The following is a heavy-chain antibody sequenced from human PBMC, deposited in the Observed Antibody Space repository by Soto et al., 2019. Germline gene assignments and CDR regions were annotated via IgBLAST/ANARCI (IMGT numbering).Heavy chain of an antibody. D-gene: IGHD2-15*01. CDR3: AKSRVVVVAPAPYYYGMDV. CDR1: GFTFSSYG. J-gene: IGHJ6*02. Sequence: GGSLRLSCAASGFTFSSYGMHWVRQAPGKGLEWVAVISYDGSNKYYADSVKGRFTISRDNSKNTLYLQMNSLRAEDTAVYYCAKSRVVVVAPAPYYYGMDVWGQGTTVTVSS. CDR2: ISYDGSNK. V-gene: IGHV3-30*18.